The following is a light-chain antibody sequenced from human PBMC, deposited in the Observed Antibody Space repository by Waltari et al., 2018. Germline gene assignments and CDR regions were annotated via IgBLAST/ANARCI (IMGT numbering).Light chain of an antibody. V-gene: IGKV1D-12*01. J-gene: IGKJ3*01. CDR1: QDVARW. Sequence: DIQMTQSPSSVSASVGDRVTITCRASQDVARWLAWYQQKPGKAPNLLIYAASSLHSGVPSRFRGSGSGTDFTLSISSLPPDDFATYYCQQANSFPPTFGPWTTVDI. CDR2: AAS. CDR3: QQANSFPPT.